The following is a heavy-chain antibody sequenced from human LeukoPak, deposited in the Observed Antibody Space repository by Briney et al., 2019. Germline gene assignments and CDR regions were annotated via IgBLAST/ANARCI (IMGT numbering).Heavy chain of an antibody. Sequence: GGSPRPSCAASGFTFSSYSMNWVRQAPGKGLEWVSSISSSSSYIYYADSVKGRFTISRDNAKNSLYLQMNSLRAEDTAVYYCAREELATIGNWFDPWGQGTLVTVSS. CDR3: AREELATIGNWFDP. CDR2: ISSSSSYI. V-gene: IGHV3-21*01. J-gene: IGHJ5*02. D-gene: IGHD5-12*01. CDR1: GFTFSSYS.